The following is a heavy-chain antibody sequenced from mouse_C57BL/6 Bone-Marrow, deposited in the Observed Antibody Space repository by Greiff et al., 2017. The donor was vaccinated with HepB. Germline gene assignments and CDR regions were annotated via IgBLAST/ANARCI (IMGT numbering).Heavy chain of an antibody. J-gene: IGHJ4*01. V-gene: IGHV5-6*01. CDR3: ARHYGSSYYAMDY. Sequence: DVQLVESGGDLVKPGGSLKLSCAASGFTFSSYGMSWVRQTPDKRLEWVATISSGGSYTYYPDSVKGRFTISRDNAKYTLYLQMSSLKSEDTAMYYCARHYGSSYYAMDYWGQGTSVTVSS. D-gene: IGHD1-1*01. CDR2: ISSGGSYT. CDR1: GFTFSSYG.